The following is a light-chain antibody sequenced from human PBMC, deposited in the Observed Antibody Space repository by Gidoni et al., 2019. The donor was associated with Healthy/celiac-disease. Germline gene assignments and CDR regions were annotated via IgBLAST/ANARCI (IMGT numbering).Light chain of an antibody. Sequence: DIHMTQSPSSLSAAVGDRVTITCQVRRDINNYLNWYQQKPGKAPRLLIYDASNLETEVPSRFSGSGSGTDCTFTISSLQPEDIATYYCQQYDNHLSLTFXXXTRLEIK. CDR3: QQYDNHLSLT. J-gene: IGKJ5*01. CDR1: RDINNY. V-gene: IGKV1-33*01. CDR2: DAS.